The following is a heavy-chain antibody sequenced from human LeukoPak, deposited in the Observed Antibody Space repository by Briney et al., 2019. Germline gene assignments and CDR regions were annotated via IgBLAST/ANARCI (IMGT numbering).Heavy chain of an antibody. CDR3: AKTFITMVRGVRNSWFDP. J-gene: IGHJ5*02. Sequence: GGSLRLSCAASGFIFSDFYMSWVRQAPGKGLESVSYISTTGRTIYYADSVKGRFTISRDNAKSTLYLQMNSLRAEDTAVYYCAKTFITMVRGVRNSWFDPWGQGTLVTVSS. V-gene: IGHV3-11*01. CDR2: ISTTGRTI. CDR1: GFIFSDFY. D-gene: IGHD3-10*01.